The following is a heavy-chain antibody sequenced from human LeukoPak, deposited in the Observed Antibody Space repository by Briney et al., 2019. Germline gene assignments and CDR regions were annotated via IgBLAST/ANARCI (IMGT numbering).Heavy chain of an antibody. J-gene: IGHJ4*02. Sequence: SETLSLTCTVSGGSISSYYWSWIRQPPGKGLEWIGYIYYSGSTDYNPSLKSRVTISVDTSNNQFFLKLSSVTAADTAVYYCASRKLGNDYWGQGTLVTVSS. CDR1: GGSISSYY. V-gene: IGHV4-59*01. CDR2: IYYSGST. D-gene: IGHD7-27*01. CDR3: ASRKLGNDY.